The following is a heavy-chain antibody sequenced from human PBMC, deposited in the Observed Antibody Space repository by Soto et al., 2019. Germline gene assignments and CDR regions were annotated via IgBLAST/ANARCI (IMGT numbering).Heavy chain of an antibody. D-gene: IGHD2-15*01. CDR1: GYSFISYW. J-gene: IGHJ3*01. Sequence: GESLKISCKTSGYSFISYWVAWVRQLPGKGLEWMGTFYPGDSTSTYSPSFQGQVTISVDTSITTAYLQLNSLKASDTAMYYCARIIGYCRNNDCSWSFDVWGQGTMVTVSS. CDR2: FYPGDSTS. CDR3: ARIIGYCRNNDCSWSFDV. V-gene: IGHV5-51*01.